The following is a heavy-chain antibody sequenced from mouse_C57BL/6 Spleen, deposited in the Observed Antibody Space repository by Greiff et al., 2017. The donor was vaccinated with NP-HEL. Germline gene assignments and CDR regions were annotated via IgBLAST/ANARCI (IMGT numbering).Heavy chain of an antibody. J-gene: IGHJ3*01. D-gene: IGHD2-4*01. V-gene: IGHV1-62-2*01. CDR3: ARHEDGESDYDGFAY. Sequence: VKLMESGAELVKPGASVKLSCKASGYTFTEYTIHWVKQRSGQGLEWIGWFYPGSGSIKYNEKFKDKATLTADKSSSTVYMELSRLTSEDSAVYFCARHEDGESDYDGFAYWGQGTLVTVSA. CDR1: GYTFTEYT. CDR2: FYPGSGSI.